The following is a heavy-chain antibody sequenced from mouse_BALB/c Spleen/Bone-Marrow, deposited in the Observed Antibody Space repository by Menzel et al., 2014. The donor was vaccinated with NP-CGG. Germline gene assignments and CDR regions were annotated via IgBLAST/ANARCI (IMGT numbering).Heavy chain of an antibody. Sequence: VQLQQPGAELVKSGAPVKLPCAASGFNIKDTYMPWVKQSPAQGLEWIGRIDPATANTKYDPKFQGKASITADTSSNTAYLQLSSLTSEDTAVYYCASYVYGYYFDYWGQGTTLTVSS. V-gene: IGHV14-3*02. D-gene: IGHD2-2*01. J-gene: IGHJ2*01. CDR2: IDPATANT. CDR1: GFNIKDTY. CDR3: ASYVYGYYFDY.